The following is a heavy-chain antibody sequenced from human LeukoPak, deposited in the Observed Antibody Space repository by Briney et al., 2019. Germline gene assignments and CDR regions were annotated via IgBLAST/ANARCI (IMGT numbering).Heavy chain of an antibody. V-gene: IGHV5-51*01. CDR3: ARQKTVAARRPPFDF. CDR2: IYPGDSDT. J-gene: IGHJ4*02. Sequence: GESLKISCKGSGYSFSSYWIGWVRQVPGKGLEWMGIIYPGDSDTRYSPSFQGQVTISVDKSINTAYLQWGSLKASDTAIYYCARQKTVAARRPPFDFWGQGTLVTVSP. D-gene: IGHD6-6*01. CDR1: GYSFSSYW.